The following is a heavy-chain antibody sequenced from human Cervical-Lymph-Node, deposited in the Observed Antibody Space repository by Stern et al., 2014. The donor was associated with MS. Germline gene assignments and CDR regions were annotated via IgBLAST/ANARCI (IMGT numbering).Heavy chain of an antibody. CDR2: IWLDGSNQ. J-gene: IGHJ3*02. D-gene: IGHD6-19*01. CDR1: GFTFSGYG. Sequence: VQLVESGGGVVQPGTALRLSCAASGFTFSGYGMHWVRQAPGKGLAWVAVIWLDGSNQDYADSVKGRFTISRDNSKNTLFLQMNSLRAEDTAVYYCARYASGWTIDAFDIWGQGTMVTVSS. V-gene: IGHV3-33*01. CDR3: ARYASGWTIDAFDI.